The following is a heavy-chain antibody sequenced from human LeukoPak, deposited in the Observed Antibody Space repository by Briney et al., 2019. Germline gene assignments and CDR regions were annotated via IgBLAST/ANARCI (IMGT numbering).Heavy chain of an antibody. J-gene: IGHJ5*02. Sequence: SETLSLTCAGYGGSFSGFYWSWLRQPPGKGLEWIGEINHSGSTNYNPSLKSRVTISVDTSKNQFSLKLSSVTAADTAVYYCARMGYYGSGSWNWFDPWGKGTRVPVSS. CDR2: INHSGST. CDR1: GGSFSGFY. V-gene: IGHV4-34*01. D-gene: IGHD3-10*01. CDR3: ARMGYYGSGSWNWFDP.